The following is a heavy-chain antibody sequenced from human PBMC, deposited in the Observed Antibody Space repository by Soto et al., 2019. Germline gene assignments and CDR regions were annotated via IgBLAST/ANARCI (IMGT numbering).Heavy chain of an antibody. V-gene: IGHV4-4*07. CDR3: ARDDSSGWYGRFDY. Sequence: SETLSLTSTVSGGSISSYSWSWIRQPAGKGLEWIGRIYTSGSTNYNPSRTSRVTMSVDTSKNQFSLKLSSVTAADTAVYYCARDDSSGWYGRFDYWGQGTLVTVSS. CDR1: GGSISSYS. D-gene: IGHD6-19*01. CDR2: IYTSGST. J-gene: IGHJ4*02.